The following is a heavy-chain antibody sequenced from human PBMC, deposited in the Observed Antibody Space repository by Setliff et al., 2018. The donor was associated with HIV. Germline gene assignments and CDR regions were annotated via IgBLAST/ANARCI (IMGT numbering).Heavy chain of an antibody. J-gene: IGHJ6*03. CDR1: GGTFSSYA. CDR3: ARDEQWPYLYYMDV. Sequence: SVKVSCKASGGTFSSYAISWVRQAPGQGLEWMGGIIPIFGNTKYSQKFQGRVTITRDTSASTAYMELSSLRSEDTAVYYCARDEQWPYLYYMDVWGKGTTVTVSS. D-gene: IGHD6-19*01. V-gene: IGHV1-69*05. CDR2: IIPIFGNT.